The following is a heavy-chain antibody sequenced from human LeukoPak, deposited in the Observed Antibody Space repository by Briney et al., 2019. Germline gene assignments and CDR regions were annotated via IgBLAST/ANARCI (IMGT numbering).Heavy chain of an antibody. CDR3: ARWDVIADL. V-gene: IGHV4-59*08. Sequence: SETLSLTWTVSGGSISNYYWSWIRQPPGRGLEWIGYIPDSGSTNYNPSLKSRVPISVDTSKNHFSLKLSSLTAADTTVYFGARWDVIADLWGRGTLVTVSS. CDR2: IPDSGST. J-gene: IGHJ2*01. D-gene: IGHD2/OR15-2a*01. CDR1: GGSISNYY.